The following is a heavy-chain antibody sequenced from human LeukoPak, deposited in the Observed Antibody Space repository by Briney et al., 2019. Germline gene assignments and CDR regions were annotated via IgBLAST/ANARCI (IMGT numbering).Heavy chain of an antibody. V-gene: IGHV4-59*01. J-gene: IGHJ4*02. CDR1: GVSISSYY. Sequence: SETLSLTCTVSGVSISSYYWSWIRQPPGKGLEWIGYIYNSGITNYNPSLKSRVTILLDTSKKQFSLKLTSVTAADTAVYYCARVGLQYGAGSYTFDYWGQGTLVTVSS. D-gene: IGHD3-10*01. CDR2: IYNSGIT. CDR3: ARVGLQYGAGSYTFDY.